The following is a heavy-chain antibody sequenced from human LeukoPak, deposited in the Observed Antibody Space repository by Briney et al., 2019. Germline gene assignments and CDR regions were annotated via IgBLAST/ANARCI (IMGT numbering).Heavy chain of an antibody. CDR1: GGTFSSYA. Sequence: SVKVSCKASGGTFSSYAISWVRQAPGQGLEWMGGIIPIFGTANYAQKFQGRVTITADESTSTAYMELSSLRSEDTAVYYCARGNYYGSGSYPRAFDIWGQGTMVTVSS. CDR2: IIPIFGTA. J-gene: IGHJ3*02. D-gene: IGHD3-10*01. V-gene: IGHV1-69*13. CDR3: ARGNYYGSGSYPRAFDI.